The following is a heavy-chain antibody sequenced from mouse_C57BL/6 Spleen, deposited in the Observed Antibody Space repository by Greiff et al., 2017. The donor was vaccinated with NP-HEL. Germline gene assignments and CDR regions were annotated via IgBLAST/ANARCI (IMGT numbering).Heavy chain of an antibody. V-gene: IGHV14-4*01. J-gene: IGHJ2*01. CDR1: GFNIKDDY. CDR3: TNLDTTVVGKGY. Sequence: EVQLQESGAELVRPGASVKLSCTASGFNIKDDYMHWVKQRPEQGLEWIGWIDPENGDTEYASKFQGKATITADTSSNTAYLQLSSLTSEDTAVYYCTNLDTTVVGKGYWGQGTTLTVSS. CDR2: IDPENGDT. D-gene: IGHD1-1*01.